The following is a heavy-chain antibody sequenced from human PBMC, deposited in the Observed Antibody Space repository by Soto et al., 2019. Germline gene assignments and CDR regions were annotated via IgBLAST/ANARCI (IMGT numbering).Heavy chain of an antibody. V-gene: IGHV4-30-2*01. CDR1: GGSISSGGYS. CDR2: IYHSGST. Sequence: SETLSLTCAVSGGSISSGGYSWSWIRQPPGKGLEWIGYIYHSGSTYYNPSLKSRVTISVDRSKNQFSLKLSSVTAADTAVYYCVTNFLNDAFDIWGQGTMVTVSS. D-gene: IGHD2-8*01. CDR3: VTNFLNDAFDI. J-gene: IGHJ3*02.